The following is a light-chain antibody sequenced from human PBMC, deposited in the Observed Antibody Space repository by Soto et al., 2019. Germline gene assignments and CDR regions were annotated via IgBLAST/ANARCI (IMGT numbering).Light chain of an antibody. Sequence: DIQMTQSPSSLSASIGDRVTITCQASQDISNNLNWYQQKPGKAPKLLIYDASNLKTGVPSRFSGSGSETDFTFTISSLQPEDSATYYCQQYFHRLLTFGGGTKVEI. CDR3: QQYFHRLLT. CDR2: DAS. CDR1: QDISNN. J-gene: IGKJ4*01. V-gene: IGKV1-33*01.